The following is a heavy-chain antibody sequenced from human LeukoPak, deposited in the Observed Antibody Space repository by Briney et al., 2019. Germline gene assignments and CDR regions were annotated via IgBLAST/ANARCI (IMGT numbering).Heavy chain of an antibody. CDR3: AREHYYDSSGYPDY. CDR2: ISSNGGST. J-gene: IGHJ4*02. CDR1: GFTFSSYA. D-gene: IGHD3-22*01. Sequence: PGGSLRLSCAASGFTFSSYAMHWVRQAPGKELEYVSGISSNGGSTYYANSVKGRFTISRDNSKNTLYLQMGSLRAEDMAVYYCAREHYYDSSGYPDYWGQGTLVTVSS. V-gene: IGHV3-64*01.